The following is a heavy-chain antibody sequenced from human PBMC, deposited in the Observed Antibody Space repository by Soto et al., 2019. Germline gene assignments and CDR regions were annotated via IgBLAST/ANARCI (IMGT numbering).Heavy chain of an antibody. J-gene: IGHJ4*02. V-gene: IGHV2-70*04. CDR3: ARIAYYYDSSGYPQDYFDY. CDR1: GFSLSTSGMR. Sequence: SGPTGEPTQTLTLTCTFSGFSLSTSGMRVSWIRQPPGKALEWLARIDWDDDKFYSTSLKTRLTISKDTSKNQVVLTMTNMDPVDTATYYCARIAYYYDSSGYPQDYFDYWGQGTLVTVSS. D-gene: IGHD3-22*01. CDR2: IDWDDDK.